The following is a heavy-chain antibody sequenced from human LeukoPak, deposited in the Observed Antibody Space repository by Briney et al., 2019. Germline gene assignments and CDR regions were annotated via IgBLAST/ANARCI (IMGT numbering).Heavy chain of an antibody. CDR1: GDSISGSGYY. V-gene: IGHV4-39*01. Sequence: PSETLSLTCTVSGDSISGSGYYWDWIRQPPGEGLQWIGSIYYSGSTYYNPSLKSRVTISVDTSKKQFSLKLSSVTAADTAVYYCARRPVVPAAITWGQGTLVTVSS. D-gene: IGHD2-2*01. CDR2: IYYSGST. CDR3: ARRPVVPAAIT. J-gene: IGHJ5*02.